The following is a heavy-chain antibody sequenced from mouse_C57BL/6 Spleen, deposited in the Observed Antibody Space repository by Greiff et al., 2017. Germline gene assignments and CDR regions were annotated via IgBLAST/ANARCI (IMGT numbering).Heavy chain of an antibody. V-gene: IGHV1-15*01. CDR2: IDPETGGT. CDR3: TRWGIYYYGSSSAWFAY. Sequence: QVQLKQSGAELVRPGASVTLSCKASGYTFTDYEMHWVKQTPVHGLAWIGAIDPETGGTAYNQKFTGKAILTAAKSSSTAYVELRSLTSEDSAVYYCTRWGIYYYGSSSAWFAYWGQGTLVTVSA. D-gene: IGHD1-1*01. CDR1: GYTFTDYE. J-gene: IGHJ3*01.